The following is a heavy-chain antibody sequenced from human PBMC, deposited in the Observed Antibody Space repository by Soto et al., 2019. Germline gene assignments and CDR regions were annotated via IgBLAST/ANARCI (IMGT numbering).Heavy chain of an antibody. D-gene: IGHD6-13*01. V-gene: IGHV1-18*01. Sequence: ASVKVSCKASGYTFTSYGISWVRQAPGQGLEWMGWISAYNGNTNYAQKLQGRVTMTTDTSTSTAYMELRSLRYDDTAVYYCTRVSGSSRYSSSWYDWFDPWGQGTLVTVSS. CDR1: GYTFTSYG. CDR2: ISAYNGNT. J-gene: IGHJ5*02. CDR3: TRVSGSSRYSSSWYDWFDP.